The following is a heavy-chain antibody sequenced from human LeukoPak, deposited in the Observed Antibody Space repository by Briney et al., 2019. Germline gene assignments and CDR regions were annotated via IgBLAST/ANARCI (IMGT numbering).Heavy chain of an antibody. CDR1: GFTFNNYA. CDR3: AKVGGWDQKGY. Sequence: GGSLRLSCAASGFTFNNYAMSWVRQAAGKGLEWVSAISGSGGSTYYADSVKGRFTISRDNSKNTLYLQMNSRRAEDTAVYYCAKVGGWDQKGYWGQGTLVTVSS. V-gene: IGHV3-23*01. J-gene: IGHJ4*02. CDR2: ISGSGGST. D-gene: IGHD1-26*01.